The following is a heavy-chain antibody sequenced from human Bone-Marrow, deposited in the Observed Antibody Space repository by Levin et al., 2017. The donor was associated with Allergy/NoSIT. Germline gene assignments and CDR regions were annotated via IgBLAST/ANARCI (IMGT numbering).Heavy chain of an antibody. V-gene: IGHV4-34*01. D-gene: IGHD3-9*01. J-gene: IGHJ1*01. Sequence: SETLSLTCAVYGGSFSGYYWSWIRQPPGKGLEWIGEINHSGSTNYNPSLKSRVTISVDTSKNQFSLKLSSVTAADTAVYYCARGGYDILTGYYRGYFQHWGQGTLVTVSS. CDR3: ARGGYDILTGYYRGYFQH. CDR1: GGSFSGYY. CDR2: INHSGST.